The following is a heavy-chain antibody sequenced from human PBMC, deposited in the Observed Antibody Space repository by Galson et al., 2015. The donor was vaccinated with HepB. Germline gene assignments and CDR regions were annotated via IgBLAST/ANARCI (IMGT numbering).Heavy chain of an antibody. J-gene: IGHJ6*02. CDR1: GYTFSNYA. CDR2: INTNTGNP. D-gene: IGHD1-26*01. Sequence: SVKVSCKASGYTFSNYAMNWVRQAPGQGLEWMGLINTNTGNPTYAQGFAGRFVFSLDTSASTTYLQISSLKAEDTAFYYCARQGVTRYYGMDIWGQGTTVSVSS. CDR3: ARQGVTRYYGMDI. V-gene: IGHV7-4-1*02.